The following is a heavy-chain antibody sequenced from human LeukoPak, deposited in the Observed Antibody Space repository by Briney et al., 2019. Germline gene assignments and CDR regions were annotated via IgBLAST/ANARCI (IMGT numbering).Heavy chain of an antibody. J-gene: IGHJ4*02. CDR3: ARDYDGVRGHW. Sequence: GGSLRLSCAASGFTFSSYWMSWVRQAPGKGLEWVANIKQDGGESYYVDSLKGRFTISRDNAKNSLYLQMSSLRVEDTAVYYCARDYDGVRGHWWGQGTLVTVSS. V-gene: IGHV3-7*04. D-gene: IGHD2-8*01. CDR1: GFTFSSYW. CDR2: IKQDGGES.